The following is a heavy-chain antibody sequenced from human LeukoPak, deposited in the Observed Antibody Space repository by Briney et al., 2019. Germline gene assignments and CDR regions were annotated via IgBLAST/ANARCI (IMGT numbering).Heavy chain of an antibody. CDR1: GFTFRRNA. D-gene: IGHD3-10*02. CDR3: AKCDASCSANAFYI. J-gene: IGHJ3*02. CDR2: ISGSGDDT. Sequence: PGGSLRLSCAASGFTFRRNAMAWVRQAPGKGLDWVSAISGSGDDTEYADSVKGRFTISRDNSKNTLYLQMNSLRAEDTAVYYCAKCDASCSANAFYIWGQGTVVTVSS. V-gene: IGHV3-23*01.